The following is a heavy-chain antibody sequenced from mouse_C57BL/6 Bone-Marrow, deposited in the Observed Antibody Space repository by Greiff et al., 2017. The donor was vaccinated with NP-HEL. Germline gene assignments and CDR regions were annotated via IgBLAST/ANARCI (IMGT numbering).Heavy chain of an antibody. V-gene: IGHV1-50*01. CDR3: ARYYYGSPGYAMDY. D-gene: IGHD1-1*01. J-gene: IGHJ4*01. CDR1: GYTFTSYW. Sequence: QVQLQQPGAELVKPGASVKLSCKASGYTFTSYWMQWVKQRPGQGLEWIGEIDPSDSYTNYNQKFKGKATLTVDTSSSTAYMQLSSLTSEDSAVYYCARYYYGSPGYAMDYWGQGTSVTVSS. CDR2: IDPSDSYT.